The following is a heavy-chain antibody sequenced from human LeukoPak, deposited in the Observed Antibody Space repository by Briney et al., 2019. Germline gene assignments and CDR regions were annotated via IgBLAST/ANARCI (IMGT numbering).Heavy chain of an antibody. Sequence: PGGSLRLSRAASGFTFSSYAMHWVRQAPGKGLEWVAVISYDGSNKYYADSVKGRFTISRDNSKNTLYLQMNSLRAEDTAVYYCARAVGYYYYGMDVWGQGTTVTVSS. J-gene: IGHJ6*02. V-gene: IGHV3-30-3*01. CDR3: ARAVGYYYYGMDV. CDR1: GFTFSSYA. CDR2: ISYDGSNK.